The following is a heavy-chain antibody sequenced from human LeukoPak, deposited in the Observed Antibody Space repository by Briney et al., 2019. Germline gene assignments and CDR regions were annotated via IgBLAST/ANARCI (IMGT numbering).Heavy chain of an antibody. Sequence: SETLSLTCTVSGGSISSSSYYWGLIRQPPGKGLEWIGSIYYSGSTYYNPSLKSRVTISVDTSKNQFSLKLSSVTAADTAVYYCAGETYCYGSGSYYHRNFDYWGQGTLVTVSS. D-gene: IGHD3-10*01. CDR3: AGETYCYGSGSYYHRNFDY. J-gene: IGHJ4*02. CDR2: IYYSGST. V-gene: IGHV4-39*02. CDR1: GGSISSSSYY.